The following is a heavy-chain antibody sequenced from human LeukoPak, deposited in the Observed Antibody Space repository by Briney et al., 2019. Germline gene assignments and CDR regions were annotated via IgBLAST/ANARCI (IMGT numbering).Heavy chain of an antibody. D-gene: IGHD3-22*01. CDR1: GYIFSVYA. J-gene: IGHJ4*02. V-gene: IGHV7-4-1*02. Sequence: ASVKVSCKASGYIFSVYALIWVRQAPGQGLELMGWINTNTGNPTYAQGLTGRFVFSLDTSVNTAYVQISSLKAEDTAVYYCARDSSYDSCDYWGQGTLVTVSS. CDR3: ARDSSYDSCDY. CDR2: INTNTGNP.